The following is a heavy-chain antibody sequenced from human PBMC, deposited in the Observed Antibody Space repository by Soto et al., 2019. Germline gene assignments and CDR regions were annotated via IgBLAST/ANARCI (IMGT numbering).Heavy chain of an antibody. CDR2: IKQDGSEK. D-gene: IGHD1-26*01. J-gene: IGHJ4*02. Sequence: EVQLVESGGGLVQPGGSLRLSCAASGFTFSSFWMSWVRQAPGKGLEWVANIKQDGSEKHYVDSVKGRFTNSRDNAKNSLYLRMNSLRAEDTAVYYCARNWRELPYFDYWGQGTLVTVSS. CDR1: GFTFSSFW. CDR3: ARNWRELPYFDY. V-gene: IGHV3-7*01.